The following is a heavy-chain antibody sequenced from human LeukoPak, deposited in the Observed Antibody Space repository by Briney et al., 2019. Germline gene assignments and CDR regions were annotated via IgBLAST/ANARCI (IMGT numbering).Heavy chain of an antibody. J-gene: IGHJ4*02. V-gene: IGHV3-74*01. Sequence: GGSLRLSCAASGFTFSSYWMHWVRQAPGKGLVWVSRINSDGSSTIYADSVKGRFTISRDNAKNTLYLQMNSLRAEDTAVYYCARAEYSYGYVNWGSRVDDLDYWGQGTLVTVSS. CDR1: GFTFSSYW. CDR3: ARAEYSYGYVNWGSRVDDLDY. CDR2: INSDGSST. D-gene: IGHD5-18*01.